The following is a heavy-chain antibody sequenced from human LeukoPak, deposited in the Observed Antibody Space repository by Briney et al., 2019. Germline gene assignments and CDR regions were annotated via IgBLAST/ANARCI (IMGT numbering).Heavy chain of an antibody. CDR2: ISSSGSTI. CDR3: ARDCSGGSCYSPAPGAFDI. V-gene: IGHV3-48*03. CDR1: GFTFSSYE. Sequence: GGSLRLSCAASGFTFSSYEMNWVRQAPGKGLEWVSYISSSGSTIYYADSVKGRFTISRDHAKNSLYLQMNSLRAEDTAVYYCARDCSGGSCYSPAPGAFDIWGQGTMVTVSS. J-gene: IGHJ3*02. D-gene: IGHD2-15*01.